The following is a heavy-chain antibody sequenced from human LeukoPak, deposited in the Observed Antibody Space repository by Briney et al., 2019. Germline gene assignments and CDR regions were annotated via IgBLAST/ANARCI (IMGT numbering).Heavy chain of an antibody. CDR1: GDSVSSNTAA. CDR3: AREVAGTWAFDI. CDR2: TYYRSNWYD. D-gene: IGHD6-19*01. Sequence: SRTLSLTCAISGDSVSSNTAAWNWIRQSPSRGLEWLGRTYYRSNWYDDYAASVKSRITINPYTSKNQFSLHLNSVTPEDTALYYCAREVAGTWAFDIWGQGTMVTVSS. J-gene: IGHJ3*02. V-gene: IGHV6-1*01.